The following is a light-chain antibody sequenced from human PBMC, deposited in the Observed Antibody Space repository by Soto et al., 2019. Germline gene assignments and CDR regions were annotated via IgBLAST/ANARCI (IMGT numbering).Light chain of an antibody. V-gene: IGKV1-5*01. CDR1: QSISSW. CDR3: QQHSTYMWA. Sequence: DIQMTQSPSTLSASVGDRVTITCRASQSISSWLAWYQQKPGKAPKLLIYDGSTLESGAPSRFSGSGSGTEFTLTISSLQPDDFATYYCQQHSTYMWAFGQGTKVDIK. J-gene: IGKJ1*01. CDR2: DGS.